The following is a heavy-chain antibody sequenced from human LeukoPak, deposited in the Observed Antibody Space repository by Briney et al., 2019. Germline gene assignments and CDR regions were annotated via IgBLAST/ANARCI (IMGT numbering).Heavy chain of an antibody. CDR2: ISYDGSNK. Sequence: GGSLRLSCAASGFTFSSYAMHWVRQAPGKGLEWVAVISYDGSNKYYADSVKGRFTISRDNSKNTLYLQMNSLRAEDTAIYYCAKEQWLAQSAYFDYWGQGTLVTVSS. D-gene: IGHD6-19*01. J-gene: IGHJ4*02. CDR1: GFTFSSYA. V-gene: IGHV3-30-3*01. CDR3: AKEQWLAQSAYFDY.